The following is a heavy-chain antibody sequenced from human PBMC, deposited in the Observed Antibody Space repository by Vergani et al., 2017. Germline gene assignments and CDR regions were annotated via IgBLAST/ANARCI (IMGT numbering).Heavy chain of an antibody. CDR3: ARGWEQLAFFDY. CDR1: GYSISSGYY. D-gene: IGHD6-6*01. CDR2: IYHSGST. V-gene: IGHV4-38-2*01. Sequence: QVQLQESGPGLVKPSETLSLTCAVSGYSISSGYYWGWIRQPPGKGLEWIGSIYHSGSTNYNPSLKSRVTISVDTSKNQFSLKLSSVTAADTAVYYCARGWEQLAFFDYWGQGTLVTVSS. J-gene: IGHJ4*02.